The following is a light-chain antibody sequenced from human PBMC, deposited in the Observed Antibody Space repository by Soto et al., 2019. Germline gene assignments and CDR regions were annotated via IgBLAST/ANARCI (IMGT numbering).Light chain of an antibody. CDR1: QSVSSH. CDR2: DAS. CDR3: QQSYITPRT. J-gene: IGKJ1*01. Sequence: EIVLTQSPGTLSLSPGERATLSCRASQSVSSHLAWYQQKPGQAPRLLIYDASNRATGIPARFSGSGSGTNFTLTISSLQPEDFATYYCQQSYITPRTFGQGTRVDIK. V-gene: IGKV3-11*01.